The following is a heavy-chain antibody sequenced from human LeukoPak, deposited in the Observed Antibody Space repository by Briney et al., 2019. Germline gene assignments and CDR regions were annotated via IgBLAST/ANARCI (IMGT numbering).Heavy chain of an antibody. CDR1: GGSITTYY. Sequence: SETLSLTCTVSGGSITTYYWSWIRQPLGKGLEWIGYMYYSGSATYNPSLKSRGTISLDPSKNEVSLKLSSVTAADTAVYYCARVTLGYSRTFDYWGQGTLVTVSS. J-gene: IGHJ4*02. CDR3: ARVTLGYSRTFDY. CDR2: MYYSGSA. D-gene: IGHD2-21*01. V-gene: IGHV4-59*01.